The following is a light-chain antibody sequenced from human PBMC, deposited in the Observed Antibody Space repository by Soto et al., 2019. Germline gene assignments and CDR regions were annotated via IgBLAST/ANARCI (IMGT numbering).Light chain of an antibody. CDR2: DAS. J-gene: IGKJ4*01. CDR1: QSVRSY. CDR3: QQSSNWPPVT. V-gene: IGKV3-11*01. Sequence: EIVLTQSPATLSLSPGERATLSCRASQSVRSYLAWYQQKPGQAPRLLIYDASNRATGIPARFSGSGSGTDFTLTISSLEPEDFSVYYCQQSSNWPPVTFGGGTKVEIK.